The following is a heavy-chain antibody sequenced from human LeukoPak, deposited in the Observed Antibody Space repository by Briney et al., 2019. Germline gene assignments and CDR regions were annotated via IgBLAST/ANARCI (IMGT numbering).Heavy chain of an antibody. CDR1: GFTFDDYA. D-gene: IGHD3-3*01. CDR2: ISWNSGSI. CDR3: ARDPYYDFWSDYGTEAFDI. J-gene: IGHJ3*02. V-gene: IGHV3-9*03. Sequence: PGGSLRLSCAASGFTFDDYAMHWVRQAPGKGLEWVSGISWNSGSIGYADSVKGRFTISRDNAKNSLYLQMNSLRAEDMAVYYCARDPYYDFWSDYGTEAFDIWGQGTMVTVSS.